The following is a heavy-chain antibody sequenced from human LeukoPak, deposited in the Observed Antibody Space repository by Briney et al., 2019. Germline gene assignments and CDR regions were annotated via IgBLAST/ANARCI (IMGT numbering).Heavy chain of an antibody. CDR2: ISGSGGST. CDR3: AKDLCYYDSSGYYYCAFDI. CDR1: GFTFSSYA. D-gene: IGHD3-22*01. Sequence: PGGSLRPSCAASGFTFSSYAMSWVRQAPGKGLEWVSAISGSGGSTYYADSVKGRFTISRDNSKNTLYLQMNSLRAEDTAVYYCAKDLCYYDSSGYYYCAFDIWGQGTMVTVSS. V-gene: IGHV3-23*01. J-gene: IGHJ3*02.